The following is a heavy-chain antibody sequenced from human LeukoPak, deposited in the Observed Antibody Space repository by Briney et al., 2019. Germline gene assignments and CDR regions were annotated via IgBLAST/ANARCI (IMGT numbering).Heavy chain of an antibody. V-gene: IGHV3-20*01. CDR2: INWSGGST. CDR1: GFTFDDYG. CDR3: ARATGNYDFWSGYPDY. D-gene: IGHD3-3*01. Sequence: RTGGSLRLSCAASGFTFDDYGMSWVRQAPGKGLEWVSGINWSGGSTGYADSVKGRFTISRDNDKNSLYLQMNSLRAEDTALYHCARATGNYDFWSGYPDYWGQGTLVTVSS. J-gene: IGHJ4*02.